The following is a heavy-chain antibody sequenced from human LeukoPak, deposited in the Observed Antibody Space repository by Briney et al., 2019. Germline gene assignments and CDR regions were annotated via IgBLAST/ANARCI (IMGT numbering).Heavy chain of an antibody. Sequence: SETLSLTCTVSGGSISSYYWSWIRQPAGKGLEWIGRIYTSGSTNYNPSLKSRVTMSVDTSKNQFSLKLSSVTAADTAVYYCARTQGGSSGYYTYYYYMDVWGKGTTVTASS. D-gene: IGHD3-22*01. CDR2: IYTSGST. CDR3: ARTQGGSSGYYTYYYYMDV. V-gene: IGHV4-4*07. CDR1: GGSISSYY. J-gene: IGHJ6*03.